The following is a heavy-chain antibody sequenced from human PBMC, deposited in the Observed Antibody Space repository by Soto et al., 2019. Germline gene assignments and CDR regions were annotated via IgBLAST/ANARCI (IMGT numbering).Heavy chain of an antibody. V-gene: IGHV1-18*01. CDR3: ARDGPVTTADYYYYYGMDV. J-gene: IGHJ6*02. Sequence: ASVKVSCKASGYTFTSYGISWVRQAPGQGLEWMGWISAYNGNTNYAQKLQGRVTMTTDTSTSTAYMELRSLRSDDTAVYYCARDGPVTTADYYYYYGMDVWGQGTTVTVSS. D-gene: IGHD4-4*01. CDR1: GYTFTSYG. CDR2: ISAYNGNT.